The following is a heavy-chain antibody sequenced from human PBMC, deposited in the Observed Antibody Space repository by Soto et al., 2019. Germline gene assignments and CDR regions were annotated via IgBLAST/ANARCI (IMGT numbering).Heavy chain of an antibody. D-gene: IGHD6-6*01. CDR1: CGSFSSYY. Sequence: QVQLQQWGAGLLKPSETLSLTCAVYCGSFSSYYWSWIRQPPGKGLEWIGEINHSGSTNYNPSLTSXVXTSVDTSKNQFSLKLSSVTAADTAVYYCARTSRFDCWGQGTLVTVSS. CDR3: ARTSRFDC. CDR2: INHSGST. J-gene: IGHJ4*02. V-gene: IGHV4-34*01.